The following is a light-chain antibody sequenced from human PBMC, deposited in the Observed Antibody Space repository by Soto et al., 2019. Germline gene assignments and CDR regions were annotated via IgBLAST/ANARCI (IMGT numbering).Light chain of an antibody. CDR3: QQYNFYPLT. CDR2: DAS. Sequence: DIQMTQSPSTLSASVGDRVTITCRASQSVSRSLAWYQQKPGKAPKLVIYDASSLQIGVPSRFSGSGSGIDFTLIISSLQPXXXASYYCQQYNFYPLTFGGGTRVDI. V-gene: IGKV1-5*01. CDR1: QSVSRS. J-gene: IGKJ4*01.